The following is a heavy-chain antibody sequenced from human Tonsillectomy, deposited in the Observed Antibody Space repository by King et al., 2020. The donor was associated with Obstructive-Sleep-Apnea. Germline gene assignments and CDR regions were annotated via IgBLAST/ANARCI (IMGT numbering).Heavy chain of an antibody. CDR1: GGSISSSSYY. CDR2: IYYSGST. J-gene: IGHJ3*02. V-gene: IGHV4-39*07. Sequence: QLQESGPGLVKPSETLSLTCTVSGGSISSSSYYWGWIRQPPGKGLEWIGRIYYSGSTYSNPALKIRVTISVDTSQNQFSLKLSSVTAADTAVYYCARDLGEYYYDSSGYPYAFDIWGQGTMVTVSS. D-gene: IGHD3-22*01. CDR3: ARDLGEYYYDSSGYPYAFDI.